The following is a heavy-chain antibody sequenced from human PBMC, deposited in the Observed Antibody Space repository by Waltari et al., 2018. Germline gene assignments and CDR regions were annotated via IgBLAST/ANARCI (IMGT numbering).Heavy chain of an antibody. CDR3: ATGVPSDYYDSSGYYYFDY. D-gene: IGHD3-22*01. J-gene: IGHJ4*02. V-gene: IGHV1-69-2*01. CDR2: VDLEDGET. CDR1: GYTFTDYY. Sequence: EVQLVQSGAEVKKPGATVKISCKASGYTFTDYYMHWVQQAPGKGLEWMGRVDLEDGETRYAEKFKGRVTITADTSTDTAYMELSSLRSEDTAVYYCATGVPSDYYDSSGYYYFDYWGQGTLVTVSS.